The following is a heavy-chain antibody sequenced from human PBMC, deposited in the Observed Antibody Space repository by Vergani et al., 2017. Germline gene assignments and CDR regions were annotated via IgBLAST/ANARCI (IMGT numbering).Heavy chain of an antibody. CDR1: GFTFSSYS. V-gene: IGHV3-21*01. CDR3: ASGAGYGTLFDY. Sequence: EVQLVESGGGLVKPGGSLRLSCAASGFTFSSYSMNWVRQAPGKGLEWVSSISSSSSYIYYADSVKGRFTISRDKAKNSLYLQMNSLRAEDTAVYYCASGAGYGTLFDYWGQGTLVTVSS. CDR2: ISSSSSYI. D-gene: IGHD5-12*01. J-gene: IGHJ4*02.